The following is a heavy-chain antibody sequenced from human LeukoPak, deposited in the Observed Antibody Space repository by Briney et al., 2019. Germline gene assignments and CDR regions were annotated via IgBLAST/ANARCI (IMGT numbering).Heavy chain of an antibody. CDR3: ARDRGSSAIYYYYYYGMDV. CDR2: IIPIFGTA. CDR1: GGTFSSYA. D-gene: IGHD6-6*01. J-gene: IGHJ6*02. Sequence: SVKVSCKASGGTFSSYAISWVRQAPGQGLEWMGGIIPIFGTANYAQKFQGRVTITADESTSTVYMELSSLRSEDTAVYYCARDRGSSAIYYYYYYGMDVWGQGTTVTVSS. V-gene: IGHV1-69*13.